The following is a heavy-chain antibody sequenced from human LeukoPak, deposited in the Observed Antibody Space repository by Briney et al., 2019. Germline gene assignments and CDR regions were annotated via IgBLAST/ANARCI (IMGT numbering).Heavy chain of an antibody. Sequence: SVKVSCKASGGTFSSYATSWVRQAPGQGLEWMGRIIPILGIANYAQKFQGRVTITADKSTSTAYMELSSLRSEDTAVYYCARERDLGYCSSTSCYVLDYWGQGTLVTVSS. D-gene: IGHD2-2*01. CDR2: IIPILGIA. V-gene: IGHV1-69*04. CDR1: GGTFSSYA. CDR3: ARERDLGYCSSTSCYVLDY. J-gene: IGHJ4*02.